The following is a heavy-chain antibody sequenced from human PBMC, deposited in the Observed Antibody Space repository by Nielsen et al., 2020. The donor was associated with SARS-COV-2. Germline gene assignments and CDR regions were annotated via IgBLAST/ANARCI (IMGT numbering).Heavy chain of an antibody. CDR3: ARAPITMIVVVNAFDI. CDR2: INPYSGGT. CDR1: GYTFIGYY. D-gene: IGHD3-22*01. V-gene: IGHV1-2*06. Sequence: ASVKVSCKASGYTFIGYYIHWVRQAPGQGLEWMGRINPYSGGTNYAQKFQGTVTMTRDASISTVYMELTSDDTAVYYCARAPITMIVVVNAFDIWGQGTMVTVSS. J-gene: IGHJ3*02.